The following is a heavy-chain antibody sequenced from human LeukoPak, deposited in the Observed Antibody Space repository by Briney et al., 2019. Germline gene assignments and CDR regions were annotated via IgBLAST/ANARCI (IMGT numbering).Heavy chain of an antibody. D-gene: IGHD5-24*01. Sequence: PGGSLRLSCAASGFTFSSYAMSWVRQAPGKGLEWVSAISGSGGSTYYADSVKGRLTISRDNSKNTLYLQMNSLRTEDTALYHCAKPVEMATIGLDYWGQGTLVTVSS. CDR1: GFTFSSYA. CDR2: ISGSGGST. J-gene: IGHJ4*02. V-gene: IGHV3-23*01. CDR3: AKPVEMATIGLDY.